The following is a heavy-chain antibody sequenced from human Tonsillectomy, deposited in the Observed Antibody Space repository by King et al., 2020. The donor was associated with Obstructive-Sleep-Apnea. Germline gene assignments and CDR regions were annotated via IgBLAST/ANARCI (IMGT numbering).Heavy chain of an antibody. CDR3: TTERSGGSCYFQN. D-gene: IGHD2-15*01. V-gene: IGHV3-15*01. J-gene: IGHJ4*02. CDR2: IKTKTDDGPT. Sequence: VQLVESGGGLVNPGGSLRLSCAASGFTFSKAWMSWVRQAPGKGLEWVGRIKTKTDDGPTDYAAPVKGRFTIPRDDSKNTLYLQMNSLKTEDTAVYYCTTERSGGSCYFQNWGQGTLVTVPS. CDR1: GFTFSKAW.